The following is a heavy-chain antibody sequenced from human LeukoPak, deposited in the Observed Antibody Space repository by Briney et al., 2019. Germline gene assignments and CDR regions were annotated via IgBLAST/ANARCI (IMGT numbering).Heavy chain of an antibody. V-gene: IGHV4-34*01. Sequence: SETLSLTCAVYGGSFSGYYWSWIRQPPGKGLEWIWEINHSGSTKYNPSLKSRVTISVDTSKNQFSLKLSSVTAADTAVYYCARGERLNTMTQGGCAFDIWGQGTMVTVSS. J-gene: IGHJ3*02. D-gene: IGHD3-22*01. CDR1: GGSFSGYY. CDR3: ARGERLNTMTQGGCAFDI. CDR2: INHSGST.